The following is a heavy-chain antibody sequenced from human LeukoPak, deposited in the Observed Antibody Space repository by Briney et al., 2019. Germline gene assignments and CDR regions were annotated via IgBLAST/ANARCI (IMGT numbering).Heavy chain of an antibody. CDR1: GGSISSYY. CDR2: IYYSGST. CDR3: ARLLGYPFYYYGMDV. V-gene: IGHV4-59*08. Sequence: PSETLSLTCTVSGGSISSYYWSWIRQPPGKGLEWIGYIYYSGSTNYNPSLKSRVTISVDTSKNQFSLKLSSVTAADTAVYYCARLLGYPFYYYGMDVWGQGTTVTVSS. D-gene: IGHD6-13*01. J-gene: IGHJ6*02.